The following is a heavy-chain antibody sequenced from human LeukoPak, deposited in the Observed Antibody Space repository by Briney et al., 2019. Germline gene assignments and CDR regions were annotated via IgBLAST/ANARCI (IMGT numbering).Heavy chain of an antibody. CDR2: IRNSGSDI. V-gene: IGHV3-21*01. Sequence: GGSLRLSCVVSGITLSNYGMSWVRQAPGKGLEWVSSIRNSGSDIYYADSVKGRFTISRDNAKNSLYLQMNSLRAEDTAVYYCARAAYCSGGSCYVNGMDVWGQGTTVTVSS. D-gene: IGHD2-15*01. CDR3: ARAAYCSGGSCYVNGMDV. CDR1: GITLSNYG. J-gene: IGHJ6*02.